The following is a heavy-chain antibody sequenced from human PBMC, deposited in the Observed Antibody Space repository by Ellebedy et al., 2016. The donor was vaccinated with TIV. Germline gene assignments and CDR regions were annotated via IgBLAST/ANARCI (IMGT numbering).Heavy chain of an antibody. CDR1: GYTFTSYG. J-gene: IGHJ4*02. Sequence: AASVKVSCKASGYTFTSYGISWVRQAPGQGLEWMGWISAYNGNTNYAQKLQGRVTMTTDTSTSTAYMELSSLRSEDTAVYYCAREEGLGYSYGNRPRIDYWGQGTLVTVSS. CDR2: ISAYNGNT. CDR3: AREEGLGYSYGNRPRIDY. V-gene: IGHV1-18*01. D-gene: IGHD5-18*01.